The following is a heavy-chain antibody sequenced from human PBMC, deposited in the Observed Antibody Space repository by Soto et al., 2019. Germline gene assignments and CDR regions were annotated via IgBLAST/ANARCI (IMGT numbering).Heavy chain of an antibody. J-gene: IGHJ4*02. V-gene: IGHV3-48*03. CDR2: ISSSGNTM. CDR3: ARTLPFEY. D-gene: IGHD2-21*01. CDR1: GFSFKTYE. Sequence: GGSLRLSCAVSGFSFKTYEMSWVRQAPGKGLEWVSYISSSGNTMYYAASVKGRFTVSRDNAKNSLYLQMTSLRADDTAVYYCARTLPFEYWGQGTRVTVSS.